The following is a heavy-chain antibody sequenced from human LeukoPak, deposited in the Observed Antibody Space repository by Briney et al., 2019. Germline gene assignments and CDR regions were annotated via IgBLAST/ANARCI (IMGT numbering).Heavy chain of an antibody. CDR2: IKQDGNEK. J-gene: IGHJ4*02. CDR3: ATEGTNTWPRAAFDY. Sequence: QPGGSLRLSCAASGFTFSSYGMHWVRQAPGKGLEWVANIKQDGNEKSYVDSVKGRFTISRDSAKSSLYLQMNSLRAEDTAVYYCATEGTNTWPRAAFDYWGRGTLVTVSS. V-gene: IGHV3-7*01. D-gene: IGHD2-15*01. CDR1: GFTFSSYG.